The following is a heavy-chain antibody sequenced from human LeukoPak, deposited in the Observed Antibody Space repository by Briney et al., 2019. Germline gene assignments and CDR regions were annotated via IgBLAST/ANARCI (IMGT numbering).Heavy chain of an antibody. V-gene: IGHV4-59*01. CDR3: ARMSPRATKASFDY. D-gene: IGHD1-26*01. CDR1: GGSISSYY. J-gene: IGHJ4*02. Sequence: SETLSLTCNVSGGSISSYYWSWIRQPPGKGLEWIGYIYYSGSTNYNPSLKSRVTISVDTSKNQFSLKLSSVTAADTAVYYCARMSPRATKASFDYWGQGTLVTVSS. CDR2: IYYSGST.